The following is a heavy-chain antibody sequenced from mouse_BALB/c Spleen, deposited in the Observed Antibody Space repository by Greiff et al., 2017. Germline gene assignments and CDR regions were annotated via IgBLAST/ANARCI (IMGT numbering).Heavy chain of an antibody. Sequence: EVQLVESGPGLVKPSQSLSLTCTVTGYSITSDYAWNWIRQFPGNKLEWMGYISYSGSTSYNPSLKSRISITRDTSKNQFFLQLNSVTTEDTATYYCARSGGNLDYWGQGTTLTVSS. CDR1: GYSITSDYA. V-gene: IGHV3-2*02. CDR3: ARSGGNLDY. D-gene: IGHD2-1*01. J-gene: IGHJ2*01. CDR2: ISYSGST.